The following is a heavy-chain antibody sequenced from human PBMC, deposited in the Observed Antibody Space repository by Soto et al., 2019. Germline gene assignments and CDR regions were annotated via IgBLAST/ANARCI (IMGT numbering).Heavy chain of an antibody. V-gene: IGHV3-33*01. CDR3: ARDDYGMDI. CDR1: EFTFSNYA. Sequence: QERLVESGGGVVQPGTSLRLSCAAAEFTFSNYAMHWVRQAPGMGLEWVAVIWYDESKKYYADSVKGRFTISRDNSKNTLYLQMNSLRAEDTAVYYCARDDYGMDIWGPGTTVTVSS. J-gene: IGHJ6*02. CDR2: IWYDESKK.